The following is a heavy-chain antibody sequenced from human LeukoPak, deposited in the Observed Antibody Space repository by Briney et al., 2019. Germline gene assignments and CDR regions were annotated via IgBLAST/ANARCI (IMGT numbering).Heavy chain of an antibody. CDR3: AKDLSLYCGGDCYRNEFYFDY. D-gene: IGHD2-21*02. CDR1: GFTFSNYA. J-gene: IGHJ4*02. V-gene: IGHV3-23*01. CDR2: ISGSGGST. Sequence: GGSLRLSCAASGFTFSNYAMSWVRQAPGKGLEWVSAISGSGGSTYYTDSVKGRFTISRDKSKNTLYLQMNSLRAEDTAVYYCAKDLSLYCGGDCYRNEFYFDYWGQGTLVTVSS.